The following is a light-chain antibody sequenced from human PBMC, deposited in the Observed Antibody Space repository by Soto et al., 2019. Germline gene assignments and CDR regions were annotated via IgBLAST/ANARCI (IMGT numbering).Light chain of an antibody. Sequence: QSVLTQPPSVSGSPGQSVTISCTGTSTDFVSYNRVSWYQQPPGTAPKLMIYEVSKRPSGVPDRFSGSKSGNTASLTTSGLQAADEADYYCSLYTSENAYVFGHGKKVIV. CDR3: SLYTSENAYV. CDR1: STDFVSYNR. J-gene: IGLJ1*01. CDR2: EVS. V-gene: IGLV2-18*01.